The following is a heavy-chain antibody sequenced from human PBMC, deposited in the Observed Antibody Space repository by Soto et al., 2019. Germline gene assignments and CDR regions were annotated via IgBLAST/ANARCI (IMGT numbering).Heavy chain of an antibody. CDR2: MNPNSGNT. V-gene: IGHV1-8*01. J-gene: IGHJ5*02. CDR3: ARVWPQSPWFDP. D-gene: IGHD2-21*01. CDR1: GYTFTSYD. Sequence: ASVKVSCKASGYTFTSYDINWGRQATGQGLEWMGWMNPNSGNTGYAQKFQGRVTMTRNTSISTAYMELSSLRSEDTAVYYCARVWPQSPWFDPWGQGTLVTAPQ.